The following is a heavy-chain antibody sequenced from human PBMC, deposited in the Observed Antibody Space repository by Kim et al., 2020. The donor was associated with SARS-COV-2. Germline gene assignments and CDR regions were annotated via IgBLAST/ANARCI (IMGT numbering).Heavy chain of an antibody. J-gene: IGHJ6*02. CDR2: ISAYNGNT. Sequence: ASVKVSCKASGYTFTSYGISWVRQAPGQGLEWMGWISAYNGNTNYAQKLQGRVTMTTDTSTSTAYMELRSLRSDDTAVYYCARWGKRITIFGVVPHIGTGGMDVWGQGTTVTVSS. CDR1: GYTFTSYG. V-gene: IGHV1-18*01. D-gene: IGHD3-3*01. CDR3: ARWGKRITIFGVVPHIGTGGMDV.